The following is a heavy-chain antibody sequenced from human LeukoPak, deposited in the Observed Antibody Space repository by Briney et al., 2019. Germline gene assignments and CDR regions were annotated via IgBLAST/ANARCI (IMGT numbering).Heavy chain of an antibody. CDR1: GFTFSSYS. Sequence: GGSLRLSCAASGFTFSSYSMNWVRQAPGKGLEWVSSISSSSSYIYYADSVKGRFTISRDNAKNSLYLQMNSLRAEDTAVYYCARAGIAVAGTLGYWGQGTLVTVSS. J-gene: IGHJ4*02. CDR2: ISSSSSYI. CDR3: ARAGIAVAGTLGY. D-gene: IGHD6-19*01. V-gene: IGHV3-21*01.